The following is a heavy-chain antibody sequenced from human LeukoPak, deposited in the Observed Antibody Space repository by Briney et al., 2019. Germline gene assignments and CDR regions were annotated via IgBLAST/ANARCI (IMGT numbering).Heavy chain of an antibody. CDR2: INHSGSA. CDR3: ARGDYYYMDV. V-gene: IGHV4-34*01. CDR1: GGSFSGYY. J-gene: IGHJ6*03. Sequence: SETLSLTCVVYGGSFSGYYWSWTRLSPGKGLEWIGEINHSGSANYNVSLKSRVTIPVGTSKNQFSLKLSPVAAADTAVYYCARGDYYYMDVWGKGTTVTVSS.